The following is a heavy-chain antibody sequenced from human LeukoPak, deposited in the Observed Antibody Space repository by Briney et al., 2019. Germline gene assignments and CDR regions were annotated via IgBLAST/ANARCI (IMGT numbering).Heavy chain of an antibody. CDR2: IIPIFGTA. D-gene: IGHD1-26*01. V-gene: IGHV1-69*05. CDR1: GGTFSSYA. Sequence: ASVKVSCKASGGTFSSYAISWVRQAPGQGLEWMGRIIPIFGTANYAQKFQGRVTITTDESTSTAYMELSSLRSEDTAVYYCARGTKGGIVGAIGAFDIWGQGTMVTVSS. CDR3: ARGTKGGIVGAIGAFDI. J-gene: IGHJ3*02.